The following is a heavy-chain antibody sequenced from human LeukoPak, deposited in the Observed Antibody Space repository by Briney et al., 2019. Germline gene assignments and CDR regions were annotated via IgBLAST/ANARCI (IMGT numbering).Heavy chain of an antibody. CDR3: STDSCTNGIFSRTFDY. CDR2: ISWNSGGI. J-gene: IGHJ4*02. Sequence: GGSLRLSCAASGFTFDEYAMHWVRQAPGKGLEWVSGISWNSGGIGYADSVKGRFTISRDNAKNSLYLQMNSLRAEDTALYYCSTDSCTNGIFSRTFDYWGQGTLVTVSS. V-gene: IGHV3-9*01. CDR1: GFTFDEYA. D-gene: IGHD2-8*01.